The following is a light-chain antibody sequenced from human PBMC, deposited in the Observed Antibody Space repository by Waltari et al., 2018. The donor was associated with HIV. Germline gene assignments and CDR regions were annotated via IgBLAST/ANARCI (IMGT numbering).Light chain of an antibody. CDR3: LQYYGVRLT. CDR2: GAF. V-gene: IGKV1-NL1*01. CDR1: QDISNS. Sequence: IQMTNSPSPLSASIGDTVSIPCRAGQDISNSGSWLQQQPGKVPKLLVHGAFILQRGVPARFSGSGSGTHYTLTISGLQAEYFATYFCLQYYGVRLTVGGGTRVYI. J-gene: IGKJ4*01.